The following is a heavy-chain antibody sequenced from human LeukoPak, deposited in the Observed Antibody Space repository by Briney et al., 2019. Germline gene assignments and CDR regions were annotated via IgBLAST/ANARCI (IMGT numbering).Heavy chain of an antibody. Sequence: GGSLRLSCAASGFTVSDNYMTWVRQAPGKGLEWVSSIYSAGATHYAETVKGRFTISRDNSKNTLYLQMNSLRAEDMAVYYCARIEWERLGRAFDIWGQGTMVTVSS. CDR3: ARIEWERLGRAFDI. J-gene: IGHJ3*02. V-gene: IGHV3-53*01. CDR2: IYSAGAT. D-gene: IGHD1-26*01. CDR1: GFTVSDNY.